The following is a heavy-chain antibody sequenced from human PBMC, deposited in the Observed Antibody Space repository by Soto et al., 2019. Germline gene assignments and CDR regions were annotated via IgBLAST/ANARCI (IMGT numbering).Heavy chain of an antibody. D-gene: IGHD2-15*01. CDR1: GFTFDDYA. CDR2: ISWNSGSI. Sequence: EVQLVESGGGLVQPGRSLRLSCAASGFTFDDYAMHWVRQAPGKGLEWVSGISWNSGSIGYADSVKGRFTISRDNAKNSLYLPMNSLRAEDTALYYCAGVAFDPWGQGNLVTVSS. CDR3: AGVAFDP. V-gene: IGHV3-9*01. J-gene: IGHJ5*02.